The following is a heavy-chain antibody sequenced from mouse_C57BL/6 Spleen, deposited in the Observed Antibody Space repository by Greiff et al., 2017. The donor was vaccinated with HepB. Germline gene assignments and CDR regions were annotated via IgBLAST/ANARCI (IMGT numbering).Heavy chain of an antibody. CDR1: GYTFTSYW. V-gene: IGHV1-69*01. J-gene: IGHJ1*03. Sequence: QVQLQQPGAELVMPGASVKLSCKASGYTFTSYWMHWVKQRPGQGLEWIGEIDPSDSYTNYNQKFKGKSTLTVDKSSSTAYMQLSSLTTEDSAVYYCARRVWDRSRYFDVWGTGTTVTVSS. CDR2: IDPSDSYT. D-gene: IGHD3-3*01. CDR3: ARRVWDRSRYFDV.